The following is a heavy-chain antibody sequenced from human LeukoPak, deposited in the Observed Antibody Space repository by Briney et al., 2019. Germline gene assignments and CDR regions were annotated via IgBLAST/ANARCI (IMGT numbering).Heavy chain of an antibody. Sequence: GGSLRLSCVASGFTFSDFALHWVRQAPGKGLEWVAVISYDGSNKYYADSVKGRFTISRDNSKNTLYLQMNSLRAEDAAVYYCARDGYDILTGYYWRGPYYFDYWGQGTLVTVSS. D-gene: IGHD3-9*01. CDR1: GFTFSDFA. V-gene: IGHV3-30*04. J-gene: IGHJ4*02. CDR3: ARDGYDILTGYYWRGPYYFDY. CDR2: ISYDGSNK.